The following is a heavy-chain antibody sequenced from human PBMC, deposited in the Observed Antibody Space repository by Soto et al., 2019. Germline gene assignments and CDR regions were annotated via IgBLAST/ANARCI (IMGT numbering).Heavy chain of an antibody. CDR3: ARGDRGAFDL. D-gene: IGHD1-26*01. CDR1: GFTFSYYW. Sequence: EVQLVESGGGLVQPGESLRLSCAASGFTFSYYWMHWVRQTPGKGLLWVSHIHNDGSRTTYADSVKGRFTISRYNARNTVYLQMNSLRDDDTAVYDCARGDRGAFDLWGQGTAVTVSS. V-gene: IGHV3-74*03. J-gene: IGHJ3*01. CDR2: IHNDGSRT.